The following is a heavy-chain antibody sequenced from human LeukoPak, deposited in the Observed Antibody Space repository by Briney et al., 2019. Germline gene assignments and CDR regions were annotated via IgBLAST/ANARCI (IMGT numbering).Heavy chain of an antibody. CDR2: ISAYNGNT. CDR1: GYTFTSYG. CDR3: ARDLGPRLRYFDHPQKNFDY. J-gene: IGHJ4*02. V-gene: IGHV1-18*04. Sequence: ASVKVSCKASGYTFTSYGISWVRQAPGQGLEWMGWISAYNGNTNYAQKLQGRVTMTTDTSTSTAYMELRSLRSDDTAVYYCARDLGPRLRYFDHPQKNFDYWGQGTLVTVSS. D-gene: IGHD3-9*01.